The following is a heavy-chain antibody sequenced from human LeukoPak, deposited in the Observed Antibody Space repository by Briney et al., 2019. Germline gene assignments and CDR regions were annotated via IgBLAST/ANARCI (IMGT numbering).Heavy chain of an antibody. CDR2: TYTGGST. CDR3: TRDRGAGAGTIDY. CDR1: GFTFSDYY. D-gene: IGHD6-13*01. V-gene: IGHV3-66*01. Sequence: PGGSLRLSCAASGFTFSDYYMSWVRQAPGEGLERVSVTYTGGSTYYAGFVKGRFTISRDNSKNTLYLQMNSLRAEDTAVYYCTRDRGAGAGTIDYWGQGTLVTVSS. J-gene: IGHJ4*02.